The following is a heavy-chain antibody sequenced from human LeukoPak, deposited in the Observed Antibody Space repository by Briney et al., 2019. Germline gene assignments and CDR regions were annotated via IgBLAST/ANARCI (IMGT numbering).Heavy chain of an antibody. CDR1: GFTFDDYG. Sequence: WTGGSLRLSCAAPGFTFDDYGMSWVRQAPGKGLEWVSGINWNGGSTGYADSVKGRFTISRDNAKNSLYLQMNSLRAEDTALYYCARDLYGDYYFDYWGQGTLVTVSS. V-gene: IGHV3-20*04. CDR3: ARDLYGDYYFDY. J-gene: IGHJ4*02. D-gene: IGHD4-17*01. CDR2: INWNGGST.